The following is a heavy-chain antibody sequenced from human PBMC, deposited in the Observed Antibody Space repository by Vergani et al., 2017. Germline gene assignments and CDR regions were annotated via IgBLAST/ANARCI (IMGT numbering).Heavy chain of an antibody. D-gene: IGHD3-3*01. CDR3: ARSYDFWSGYFGY. CDR2: ISSSSSYI. V-gene: IGHV3-21*01. CDR1: GFTFSSYS. Sequence: VQLVESGGGLVKPGGSLRLSCAASGFTFSSYSMNWVRQAPGKGLEWVSSISSSSSYIYYADSVKGRFTISRDNAKNSLYLQMNSLRAEDTAVYYCARSYDFWSGYFGYWGQGTLVTVSS. J-gene: IGHJ4*02.